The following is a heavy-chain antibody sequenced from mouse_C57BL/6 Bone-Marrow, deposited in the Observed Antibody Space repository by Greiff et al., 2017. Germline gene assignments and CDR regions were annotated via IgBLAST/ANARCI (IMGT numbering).Heavy chain of an antibody. CDR1: GYTFTSYW. CDR3: AIGSFYYYGSSYYSMEY. CDR2: IHPSDSDT. J-gene: IGHJ4*01. V-gene: IGHV1-74*01. D-gene: IGHD1-1*01. Sequence: QVQLQQPGAELVKPGASVKVSCKASGYTFTSYWMHWVKQRPGQGLEWIGRIHPSDSDTNYNQKFKGKATLTVDKSSSTAYMQLSSLTSEDSAVYSFAIGSFYYYGSSYYSMEYWGQGTSVTVSS.